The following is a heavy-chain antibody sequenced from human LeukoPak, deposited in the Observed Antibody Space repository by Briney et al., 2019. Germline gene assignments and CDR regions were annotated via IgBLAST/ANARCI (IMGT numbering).Heavy chain of an antibody. Sequence: SETLSLTCTVSGGSISSYDWSWIRQPPGKGLEWLGYIYTSGSTNYNPSLKSRVTISVDTSKNQFSLKLSSVTAADTAVYYCARTVGQSGYIYYWGQGTLVTVSS. CDR2: IYTSGST. CDR1: GGSISSYD. D-gene: IGHD3-3*01. V-gene: IGHV4-4*08. J-gene: IGHJ4*02. CDR3: ARTVGQSGYIYY.